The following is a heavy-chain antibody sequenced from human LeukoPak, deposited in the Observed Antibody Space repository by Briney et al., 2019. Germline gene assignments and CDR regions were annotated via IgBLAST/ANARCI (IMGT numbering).Heavy chain of an antibody. CDR1: GFSFDDYD. J-gene: IGHJ5*02. Sequence: PGGSLRLSCAASGFSFDDYDMAWLRQAPGKGLEWVSDIDWKGRPTSYADSVKGRFTIFRDNAKKSLYLQMDSLEAEVSALYYCAREVYRIGVGGFDPWGQGTLVIVSS. CDR3: AREVYRIGVGGFDP. D-gene: IGHD6-19*01. V-gene: IGHV3-20*04. CDR2: IDWKGRPT.